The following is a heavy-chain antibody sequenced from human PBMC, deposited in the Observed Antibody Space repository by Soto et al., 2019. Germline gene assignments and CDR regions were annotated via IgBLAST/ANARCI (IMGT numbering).Heavy chain of an antibody. CDR2: ISAYNGNT. D-gene: IGHD3-10*01. Sequence: QVQLVQSGAEVKKPGASVKVSCKASGYTFSSYGISWVRQAPGQGLEWMGWISAYNGNTNYAQKLQGRVTKTTDTSTSTAYMALRGLRSDDTAIYYCARDKGDGSGSYYGYWGQGTLVTVSS. J-gene: IGHJ4*02. CDR1: GYTFSSYG. CDR3: ARDKGDGSGSYYGY. V-gene: IGHV1-18*01.